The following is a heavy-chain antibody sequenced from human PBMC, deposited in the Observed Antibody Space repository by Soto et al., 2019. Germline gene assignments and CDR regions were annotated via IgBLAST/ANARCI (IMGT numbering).Heavy chain of an antibody. CDR3: ASSRPDGMDV. CDR1: GGTFSSYA. V-gene: IGHV1-69*13. Sequence: ASVKVSCKASGGTFSSYAISWVRQAPGQGLEWMGGIIPIFGTANYAQKFQGRVTITADESTSTAYMELSSLRSEDTAVYYCASSRPDGMDVWGQGTTVTVSS. CDR2: IIPIFGTA. D-gene: IGHD6-6*01. J-gene: IGHJ6*02.